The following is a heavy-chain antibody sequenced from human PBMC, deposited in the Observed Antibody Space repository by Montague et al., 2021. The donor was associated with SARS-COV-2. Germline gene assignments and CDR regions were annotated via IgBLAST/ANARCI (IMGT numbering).Heavy chain of an antibody. CDR2: TTSTGSTI. D-gene: IGHD2-2*01. Sequence: SLRLSCAASGFTFSSYEMNWVRQAPGKGLEWVSYTTSTGSTIYYADSVQGRFTISRDNAKKSLYLQMNSLRAEDTAVYYCARNKFPAALDFWGQGTLVTVSS. CDR1: GFTFSSYE. CDR3: ARNKFPAALDF. V-gene: IGHV3-48*03. J-gene: IGHJ4*02.